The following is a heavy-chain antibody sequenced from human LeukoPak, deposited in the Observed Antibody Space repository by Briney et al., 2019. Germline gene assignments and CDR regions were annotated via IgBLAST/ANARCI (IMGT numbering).Heavy chain of an antibody. D-gene: IGHD6-19*01. J-gene: IGHJ3*02. CDR2: FDPEYGET. V-gene: IGHV1-24*01. CDR1: GYTLTELS. CDR3: ANRLAVAATIRAFDI. Sequence: GASVKVSCKVSGYTLTELSMHWVRQAPGKGLEWMGGFDPEYGETIYAQKFQGRVTMTEDTSTDTAYMELGSLRSEDTAVYYCANRLAVAATIRAFDIWGQGTMVTVSS.